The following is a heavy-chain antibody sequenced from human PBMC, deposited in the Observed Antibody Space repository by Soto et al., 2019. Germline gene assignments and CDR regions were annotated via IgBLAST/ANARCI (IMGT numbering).Heavy chain of an antibody. CDR2: INHSGST. V-gene: IGHV4-34*01. D-gene: IGHD2-2*01. CDR3: ARSYCSSTSCYPVYYYYYYGMDV. J-gene: IGHJ6*02. Sequence: SETLSLTCAVYGGSFSGYYWSWIRQPPGKGLEWIGEINHSGSTNYNPSLKRRVTISVDTSKNQFSLKLSSVTAADTAVYYCARSYCSSTSCYPVYYYYYYGMDVWGQGTTVTVSS. CDR1: GGSFSGYY.